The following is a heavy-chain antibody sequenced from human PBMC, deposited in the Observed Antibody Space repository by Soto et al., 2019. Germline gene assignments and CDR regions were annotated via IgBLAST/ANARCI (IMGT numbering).Heavy chain of an antibody. CDR3: AKEGHYDFWSGFYGMDV. CDR1: GFTFSSYA. Sequence: EVQLLESGGGLVQPGGSLRLSCAASGFTFSSYAMSWVRQAPGKGLEWVSAISGSGGSTYYADSVKGRFTISRDNSKNTLYLQMNSLRVEDTAVYYCAKEGHYDFWSGFYGMDVWGQGTTVTVSS. V-gene: IGHV3-23*01. D-gene: IGHD3-3*01. J-gene: IGHJ6*02. CDR2: ISGSGGST.